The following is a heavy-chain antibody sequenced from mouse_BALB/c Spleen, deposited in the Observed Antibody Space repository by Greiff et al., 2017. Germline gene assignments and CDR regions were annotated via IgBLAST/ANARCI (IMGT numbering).Heavy chain of an antibody. CDR1: GFSLTSYG. CDR3: ARDAPYYYGSSYHYFDY. D-gene: IGHD1-1*01. V-gene: IGHV2-9*02. J-gene: IGHJ2*01. CDR2: IWAGGST. Sequence: VKLMESGPGLVAPSQSLSITCTVSGFSLTSYGVHWVRQPPGKGLEWLGVIWAGGSTNYNSALMSRLSISKDNSKSQVFLKMNSLQTDDTAMYYCARDAPYYYGSSYHYFDYWGQGTTLTVSS.